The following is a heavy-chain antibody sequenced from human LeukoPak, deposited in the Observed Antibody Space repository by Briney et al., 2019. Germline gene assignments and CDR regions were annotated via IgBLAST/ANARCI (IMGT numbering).Heavy chain of an antibody. Sequence: PGGSLRLSCAASGFTFSSYSMNWVRQAPGKGLEWVSSISSSSRSYIYYADSVKGRFTISRDNAKNSLYLQMNSLRAEDTAVYYCARGSYGYFDAFDIWGQGTMVTVSS. CDR3: ARGSYGYFDAFDI. CDR1: GFTFSSYS. J-gene: IGHJ3*02. CDR2: ISSSSRSYI. D-gene: IGHD5-18*01. V-gene: IGHV3-21*01.